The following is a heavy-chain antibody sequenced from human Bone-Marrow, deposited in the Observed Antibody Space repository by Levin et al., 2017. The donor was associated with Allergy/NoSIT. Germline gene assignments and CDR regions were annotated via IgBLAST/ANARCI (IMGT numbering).Heavy chain of an antibody. D-gene: IGHD5/OR15-5a*01. Sequence: QTGESLKISCAASGFAFSVYGMHWVRQAPGKGLEWVALISYDGSLEYYADSVKGRFTISRDNSKNTLYLQMNSLRAGDTAVYYCAKDVYDYNGRGPWRWLDQWGQGTLVSASS. CDR2: ISYDGSLE. CDR3: AKDVYDYNGRGPWRWLDQ. J-gene: IGHJ5*02. V-gene: IGHV3-30*18. CDR1: GFAFSVYG.